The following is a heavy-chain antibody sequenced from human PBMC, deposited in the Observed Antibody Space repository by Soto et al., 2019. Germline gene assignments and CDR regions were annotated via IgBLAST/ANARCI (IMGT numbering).Heavy chain of an antibody. D-gene: IGHD6-19*01. J-gene: IGHJ4*02. CDR1: GGSISDDTYY. CDR2: IYYSGTS. V-gene: IGHV4-39*01. CDR3: ARGIAVAGIDY. Sequence: PSETLSLTCTVSGGSISDDTYYWGWIRQPPGKGLEWIGSIYYSGTSSYNPSLESRVTMSVDTSKKQLSLRLRSVTATDTAVYYCARGIAVAGIDYWGQGTLVTVSS.